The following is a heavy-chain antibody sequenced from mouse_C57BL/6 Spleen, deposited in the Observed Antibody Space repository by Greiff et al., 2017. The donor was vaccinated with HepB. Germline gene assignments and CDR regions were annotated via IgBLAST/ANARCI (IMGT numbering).Heavy chain of an antibody. Sequence: QVQLQQPGAELVRPGSSVKLSCKASGYTFTSYWMDWVKQRPGQGLEWIGNIYPSDSETHYNQKFKDKATLTVDKSSSTAYMQLSSLTSEDSAVYYCARGDYGSRDYWGQGTTLTVSS. D-gene: IGHD1-1*01. J-gene: IGHJ2*01. V-gene: IGHV1-61*01. CDR2: IYPSDSET. CDR3: ARGDYGSRDY. CDR1: GYTFTSYW.